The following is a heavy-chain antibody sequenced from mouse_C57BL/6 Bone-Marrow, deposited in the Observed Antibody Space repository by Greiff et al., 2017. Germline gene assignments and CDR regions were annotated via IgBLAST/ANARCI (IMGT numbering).Heavy chain of an antibody. CDR1: GFTFSDYG. D-gene: IGHD2-2*01. V-gene: IGHV5-17*01. Sequence: EVHLVESGGGLVKPGGSLKLSCAASGFTFSDYGMHWVRQAPEKGLEWVAYISSGSSTIYYAEKVKGRFTISRDNAKNTLFLQMTSLRSEDTAMYYCARTRLRGPFDYWGQGTTLTVSS. CDR2: ISSGSSTI. CDR3: ARTRLRGPFDY. J-gene: IGHJ2*01.